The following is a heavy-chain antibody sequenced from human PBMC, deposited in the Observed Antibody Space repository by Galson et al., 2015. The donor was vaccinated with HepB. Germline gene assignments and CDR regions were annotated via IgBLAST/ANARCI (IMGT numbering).Heavy chain of an antibody. CDR2: ISSSSSYI. J-gene: IGHJ4*02. D-gene: IGHD3-22*01. CDR3: AREKKRYDSSGYYFDY. CDR1: GFTFSSYS. Sequence: SLRLSCAASGFTFSSYSMNWVRQAPGKGLEWVSSISSSSSYIYFADSVKGRFTISRDNAKNSLYLQMNSLRAEDTAVYYCAREKKRYDSSGYYFDYWGQGTLVTVSS. V-gene: IGHV3-21*01.